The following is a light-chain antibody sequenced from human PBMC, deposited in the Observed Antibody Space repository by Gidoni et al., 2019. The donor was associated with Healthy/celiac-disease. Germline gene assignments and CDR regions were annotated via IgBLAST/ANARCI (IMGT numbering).Light chain of an antibody. V-gene: IGLV3-19*01. CDR1: SLRSYY. J-gene: IGLJ2*01. CDR3: NSRDSSGNHLVV. Sequence: SSELTQDPAVTVALGQTVRITCQGDSLRSYYASWYQQKPGQAPVLVIYGKSNRPSGIPDRFSGPSSGNTASLTITGAQAEDEADYYCNSRDSSGNHLVVFGGGTKLTVL. CDR2: GKS.